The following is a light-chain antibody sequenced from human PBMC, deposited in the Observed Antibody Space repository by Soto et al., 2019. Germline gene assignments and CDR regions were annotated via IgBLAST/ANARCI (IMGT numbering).Light chain of an antibody. J-gene: IGLJ1*01. CDR3: QSFDSRLSGYV. CDR1: SSNIGAGYD. V-gene: IGLV1-40*01. Sequence: QSVLTQPPSVSGAPGQRVTISCTGNSSNIGAGYDVHWYQQVPGTAPQLLIYGSSNRPSGVPDRFSGSKSGTSASLAITGLQAEDEADYYCQSFDSRLSGYVFGTGTKVTVL. CDR2: GSS.